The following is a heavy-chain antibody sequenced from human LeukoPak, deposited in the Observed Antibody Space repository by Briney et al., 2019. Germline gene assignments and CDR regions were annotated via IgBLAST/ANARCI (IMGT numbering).Heavy chain of an antibody. Sequence: GGSLRLSCAASGFTFSSYSMNWVRQAPGKGLEWVSSISSSSSYIYYADSVKGRFTISRDNAKNSLYLQMNSLRAEDTAVYYCARELRFLEWRDGGFGYWGQGTLVTVSS. CDR3: ARELRFLEWRDGGFGY. CDR2: ISSSSSYI. D-gene: IGHD3-3*01. CDR1: GFTFSSYS. V-gene: IGHV3-21*01. J-gene: IGHJ4*02.